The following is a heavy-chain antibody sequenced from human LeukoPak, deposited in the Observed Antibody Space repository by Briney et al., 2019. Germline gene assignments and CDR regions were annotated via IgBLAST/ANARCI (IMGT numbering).Heavy chain of an antibody. D-gene: IGHD3-9*01. CDR1: GYTFTGYY. V-gene: IGHV1-2*02. CDR3: ARGDGNYDILTGCSDY. Sequence: ASVKVSCKASGYTFTGYYTHWVRQAPGQGLEWMGWINPNSGGTNYAQKFQGRVTMTRDTSISTAYMELSRLRSDDTAVYYCARGDGNYDILTGCSDYWGQGTLVTVSS. CDR2: INPNSGGT. J-gene: IGHJ4*02.